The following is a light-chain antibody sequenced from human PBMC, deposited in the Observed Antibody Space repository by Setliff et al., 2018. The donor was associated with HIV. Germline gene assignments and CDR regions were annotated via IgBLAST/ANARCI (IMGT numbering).Light chain of an antibody. J-gene: IGLJ1*01. CDR2: EVS. CDR1: SSDVGAYNY. V-gene: IGLV2-14*01. CDR3: CSYAGSYKV. Sequence: QSALAQPASVSGSPGQSITISCTGTSSDVGAYNYVSWYQQYPGKAPKLMIYEVSNRPSGVSNRFSGSKSGNTASLTISGLQAEDEADYYCCSYAGSYKVFGTGTKVTVL.